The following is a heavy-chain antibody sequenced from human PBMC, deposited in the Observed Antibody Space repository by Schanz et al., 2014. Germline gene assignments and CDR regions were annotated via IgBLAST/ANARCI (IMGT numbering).Heavy chain of an antibody. CDR3: VRIYSGYSGGYLDY. D-gene: IGHD5-12*01. Sequence: EVQLVESGGGLVQPGGSLRLSCAASGFTFSSYWMSWVRQAPGKGLEWVANIKHDGGEKYYVDSLKGRFTISRDNAKNSLYLQMSSLRAEDMAVYYCVRIYSGYSGGYLDYWGQGTLVTVSS. V-gene: IGHV3-7*01. CDR2: IKHDGGEK. J-gene: IGHJ4*02. CDR1: GFTFSSYW.